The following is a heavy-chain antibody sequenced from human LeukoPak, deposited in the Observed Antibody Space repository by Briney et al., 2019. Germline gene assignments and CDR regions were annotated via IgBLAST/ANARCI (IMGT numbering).Heavy chain of an antibody. J-gene: IGHJ4*02. CDR3: ASPGRNGGSYGVAHY. CDR1: GCTFSSYA. Sequence: SSEKVSCKASGCTFSSYAVSWVRQAPGQGLEWMGGIIPIFGTANYAQKFQGRVTITADESTSTAYMELSSLRSEDTAVYYCASPGRNGGSYGVAHYWAQGTLVTVSS. V-gene: IGHV1-69*13. CDR2: IIPIFGTA. D-gene: IGHD2-15*01.